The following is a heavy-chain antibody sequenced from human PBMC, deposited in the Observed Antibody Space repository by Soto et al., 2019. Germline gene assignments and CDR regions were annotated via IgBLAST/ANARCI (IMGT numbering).Heavy chain of an antibody. CDR2: ISTYNGNT. CDR1: GYIFTSHG. Sequence: QVQLVQSGAEVKKPGASVKVSCKASGYIFTSHGISWVRQAPGQGLEWMGRISTYNGNTISAQKLQGRVTMTTDASASIAYMEWRSLRSADTAVYYCARDRGLCLVSDWGAGTLV. J-gene: IGHJ1*01. CDR3: ARDRGLCLVSD. V-gene: IGHV1-18*01. D-gene: IGHD6-19*01.